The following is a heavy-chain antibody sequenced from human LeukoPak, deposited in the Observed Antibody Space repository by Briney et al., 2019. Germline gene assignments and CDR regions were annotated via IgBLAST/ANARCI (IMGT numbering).Heavy chain of an antibody. CDR2: IHHSGDT. CDR1: GVSVISSY. J-gene: IGHJ4*02. CDR3: ARHNGVSYLDY. Sequence: SETLSLTCTVSGVSVISSYWSWVRQPPGKGLEYIGFIHHSGDTKYNPSLKSRVTMSLDTSKSQFSLRLSSVTAADSAVYYCARHNGVSYLDYWAQGTLVTVSS. V-gene: IGHV4-59*02. D-gene: IGHD2-8*01.